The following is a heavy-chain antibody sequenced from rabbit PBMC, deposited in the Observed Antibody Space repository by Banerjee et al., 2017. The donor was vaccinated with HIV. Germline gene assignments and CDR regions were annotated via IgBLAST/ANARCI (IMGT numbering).Heavy chain of an antibody. CDR3: VRDPRHYVSGWGNRLDL. J-gene: IGHJ3*01. D-gene: IGHD4-1*01. CDR1: GFIFSSYA. V-gene: IGHV1S47*01. Sequence: QEQLAESGGGLVQPGGSLKLSCKASGFIFSSYAVHWVRQAPGKGLEWIGYIDPVFGSTYYASWVNGRFTISRHNAQNTLYLQLNSLTAADTATYFCVRDPRHYVSGWGNRLDLWGQGTLVTVS. CDR2: IDPVFGST.